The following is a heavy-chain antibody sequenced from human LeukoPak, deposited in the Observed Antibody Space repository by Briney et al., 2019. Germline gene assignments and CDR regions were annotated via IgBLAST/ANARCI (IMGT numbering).Heavy chain of an antibody. J-gene: IGHJ2*01. CDR1: GFTFSGSA. Sequence: GGSLRLSCAASGFTFSGSALHWVRQASGKGLEWIGRIRGKTNNYATTYAASVTGRFTISRDDAENTAYLQMNSLKTEDAAVYYCAKEHGEFDLWGRGTLVTVSS. CDR3: AKEHGEFDL. V-gene: IGHV3-73*01. D-gene: IGHD7-27*01. CDR2: IRGKTNNYAT.